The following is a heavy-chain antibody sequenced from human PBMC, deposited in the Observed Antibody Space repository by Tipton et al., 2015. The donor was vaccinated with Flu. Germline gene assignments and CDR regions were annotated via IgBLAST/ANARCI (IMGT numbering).Heavy chain of an antibody. D-gene: IGHD1-26*01. CDR1: GYSVTGSYY. J-gene: IGHJ3*02. CDR3: AREGVGNAFDI. V-gene: IGHV4-38-2*02. CDR2: MFHSGST. Sequence: TLSLTCTVSGYSVTGSYYWGWIRQPPGKGLEYIGYMFHSGSTYYNPSLRSRVTISVDTSKNQFSLKLSSVTAADTAVYYCAREGVGNAFDIWGQGTMVTVSS.